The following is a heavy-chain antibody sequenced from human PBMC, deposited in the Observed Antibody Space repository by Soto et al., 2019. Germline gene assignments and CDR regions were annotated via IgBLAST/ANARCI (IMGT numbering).Heavy chain of an antibody. J-gene: IGHJ4*02. CDR1: GYSFAGYW. CDR3: ARQIYDSDTGPNFQYYFDS. V-gene: IGHV5-10-1*01. CDR2: VDPSDSQT. D-gene: IGHD3-22*01. Sequence: GESLKISCKGPGYSFAGYWITWVRQKPGKGLEWMGRVDPSDSQTYYSPSFRGHVTISVTKSITTVFLQWSSLRASDTAMYYCARQIYDSDTGPNFQYYFDSWGQGTPVTVSS.